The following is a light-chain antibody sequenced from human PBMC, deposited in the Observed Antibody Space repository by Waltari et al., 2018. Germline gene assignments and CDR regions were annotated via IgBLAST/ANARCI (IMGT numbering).Light chain of an antibody. Sequence: EIVLTQSPGTLSLSLGERATVSCRTSQSVSRALAWYQQKPGQAPRLLIYGASTRATGIPDRFSGSGSGTDFSLTISRLEPDDFAVYYCQHYLRLPVTFGQG. V-gene: IGKV3-20*01. CDR1: QSVSRA. CDR2: GAS. CDR3: QHYLRLPVT. J-gene: IGKJ1*01.